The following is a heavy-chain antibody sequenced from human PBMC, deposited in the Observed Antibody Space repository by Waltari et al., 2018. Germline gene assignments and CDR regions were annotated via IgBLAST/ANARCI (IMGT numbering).Heavy chain of an antibody. CDR2: IYHSGST. CDR1: GYSISSGYY. Sequence: QVQLQESGPGLVKPSETLSLTCAVSGYSISSGYYWGWIRQPPGKGLEWIGSIYHSGSTYYNPSLKSRVTISVDTSKNQFSLKLSSVTAADTAVYYCTRTSVGGIAARPDNWFDPWGQGTLVTVSS. J-gene: IGHJ5*02. V-gene: IGHV4-38-2*01. CDR3: TRTSVGGIAARPDNWFDP. D-gene: IGHD6-6*01.